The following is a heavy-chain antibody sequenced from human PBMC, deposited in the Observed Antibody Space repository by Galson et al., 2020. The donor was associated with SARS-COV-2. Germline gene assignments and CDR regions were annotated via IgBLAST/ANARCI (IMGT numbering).Heavy chain of an antibody. CDR3: ARGYGWGTGAAARPYYYYHMDV. V-gene: IGHV1-69*13. J-gene: IGHJ6*03. CDR1: GGTFITSA. D-gene: IGHD6-13*01. Sequence: SVKVSCKASGGTFITSAISWVRQAPGQGLEWMGGIIPIFGAANYAQKFQGRVTITADESTSTAYMELSSLRSEDTAVYYCARGYGWGTGAAARPYYYYHMDVWGKGTTVTVSS. CDR2: IIPIFGAA.